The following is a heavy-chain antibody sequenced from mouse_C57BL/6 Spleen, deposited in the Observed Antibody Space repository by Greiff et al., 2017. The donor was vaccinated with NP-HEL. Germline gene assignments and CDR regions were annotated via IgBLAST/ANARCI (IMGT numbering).Heavy chain of an antibody. J-gene: IGHJ4*01. CDR1: GFNIKDDY. V-gene: IGHV14-4*01. Sequence: EVQLQQSGAELVRPGASVKLSCTASGFNIKDDYMHWVKQRPEQGLEWIGWIDPENGDTEYASKFQGKATITADTSSNTAYLQLSRLTSEDTAVYYCTTRGNYADDYYAMDYWGQGTSVTVSS. CDR2: IDPENGDT. D-gene: IGHD2-1*01. CDR3: TTRGNYADDYYAMDY.